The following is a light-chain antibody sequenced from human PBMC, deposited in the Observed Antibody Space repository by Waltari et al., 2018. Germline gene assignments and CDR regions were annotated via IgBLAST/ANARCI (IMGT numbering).Light chain of an antibody. J-gene: IGKJ3*01. CDR2: GGS. V-gene: IGKV1-9*01. CDR1: QGISSY. Sequence: IQLTQSPLSLSASVGDRVTITCRARQGISSYLAWSQQKAGRAPKLLIYGGSTLPNGVPSRFSGSGFGTDFTLTISSLQPEDFATYYCLQVNSYPFTFGPGTTVDIK. CDR3: LQVNSYPFT.